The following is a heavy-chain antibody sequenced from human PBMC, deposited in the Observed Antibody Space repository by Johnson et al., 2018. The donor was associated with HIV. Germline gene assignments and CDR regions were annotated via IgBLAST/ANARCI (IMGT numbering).Heavy chain of an antibody. V-gene: IGHV3-11*04. D-gene: IGHD1-20*01. J-gene: IGHJ3*02. CDR3: ARGGLNWNDATPSDAFDI. CDR1: GFTFSDYY. Sequence: QVQLVESGGGLVKPGGSLRLSCATSGFTFSDYYMSWIRQAPGKGLEWVSYITSSGTTIYYAASVKGRFTISRDNSKNTLYLQMNSLRAEDTAVYYCARGGLNWNDATPSDAFDIWGQGTMVTVSS. CDR2: ITSSGTTI.